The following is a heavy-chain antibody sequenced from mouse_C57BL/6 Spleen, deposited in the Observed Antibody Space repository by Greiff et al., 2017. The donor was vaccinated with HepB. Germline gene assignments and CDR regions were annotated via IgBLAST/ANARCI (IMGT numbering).Heavy chain of an antibody. CDR3: ARMDYYGSSYDWFAY. D-gene: IGHD1-1*01. Sequence: QVTLKVCGPGILQPSQTLSLTCSFSGFSLSTFGMGVGWIRQPSGKGLEWLAHIWWDDDKYYNPALKSRLTISKDTSKNQVFLKIANVDTADTATYYCARMDYYGSSYDWFAYWGQGTLVTVSA. V-gene: IGHV8-8*01. J-gene: IGHJ3*01. CDR2: IWWDDDK. CDR1: GFSLSTFGMG.